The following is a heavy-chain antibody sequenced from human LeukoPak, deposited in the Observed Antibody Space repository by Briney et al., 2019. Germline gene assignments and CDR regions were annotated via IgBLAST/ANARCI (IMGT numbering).Heavy chain of an antibody. CDR1: GGTFSSYA. Sequence: ASVKVSCKASGGTFSSYAISWVRQAPGQGLEWMGGIIPIFGTANYAQKFQGRVTITSDKSTSTAYVELSSLRSEDTAVYYCATIAAAGSYYYMDVWGKGTTVTVSS. J-gene: IGHJ6*03. V-gene: IGHV1-69*06. CDR2: IIPIFGTA. CDR3: ATIAAAGSYYYMDV. D-gene: IGHD6-13*01.